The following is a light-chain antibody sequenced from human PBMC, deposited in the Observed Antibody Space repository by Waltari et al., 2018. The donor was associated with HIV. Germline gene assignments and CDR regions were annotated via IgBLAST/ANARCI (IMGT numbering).Light chain of an antibody. CDR1: SSDIGGHNY. CDR3: CSYAGNSDVV. Sequence: QSALTQPHSVSGSPGQSVTISCTGTSSDIGGHNYVSWYRQFPGKAPSVIIHDVNNMPSGVPDRFSGSKSGNTASLTISGLQTDDEADYYCCSYAGNSDVVFGGGTTLTVL. V-gene: IGLV2-11*01. J-gene: IGLJ2*01. CDR2: DVN.